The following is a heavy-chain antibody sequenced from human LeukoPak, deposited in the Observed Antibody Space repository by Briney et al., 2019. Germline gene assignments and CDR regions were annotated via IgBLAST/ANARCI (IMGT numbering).Heavy chain of an antibody. CDR1: GFTFNNYA. J-gene: IGHJ4*02. CDR3: AKEIGYCSTTSCAAFHY. CDR2: ISGSGGST. V-gene: IGHV3-23*01. D-gene: IGHD2-2*01. Sequence: PGGFLRLSCAASGFTFNNYAMNWVRQAPGKGLEWGSAISGSGGSTYYADSVKGRFTISRDNSKNTLYLQMSSLTAEDTAVYYCAKEIGYCSTTSCAAFHYWGQGTPATVSS.